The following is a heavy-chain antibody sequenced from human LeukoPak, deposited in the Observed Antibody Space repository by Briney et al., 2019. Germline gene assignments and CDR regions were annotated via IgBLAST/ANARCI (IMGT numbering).Heavy chain of an antibody. CDR2: INHSGGT. CDR3: ARGSLWFGLYFDY. J-gene: IGHJ4*02. D-gene: IGHD3-10*01. V-gene: IGHV4-34*01. Sequence: SETLSLTCAVYGGSFSGYYWSWIRQPPGKGLEWIGEINHSGGTNYNPSLKSRVTISVDTSKNQFSLKLSSVTAADTAVYYCARGSLWFGLYFDYWGQGTLVTVSS. CDR1: GGSFSGYY.